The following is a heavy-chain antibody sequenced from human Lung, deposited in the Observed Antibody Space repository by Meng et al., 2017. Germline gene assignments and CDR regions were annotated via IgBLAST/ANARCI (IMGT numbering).Heavy chain of an antibody. J-gene: IGHJ4*02. Sequence: QVQLVESGGGVVQPVRSLRLSCAASGFTFSSYGMHWVRQAPGKGLEWVAVISYDGSNKYYADSVKGRFTISRDNSKNTLYLQMNSLRAEDTAVYYCAKDLSKQQQLGELDYWGQGTLVTVSS. CDR1: GFTFSSYG. V-gene: IGHV3-30*18. CDR2: ISYDGSNK. CDR3: AKDLSKQQQLGELDY. D-gene: IGHD6-13*01.